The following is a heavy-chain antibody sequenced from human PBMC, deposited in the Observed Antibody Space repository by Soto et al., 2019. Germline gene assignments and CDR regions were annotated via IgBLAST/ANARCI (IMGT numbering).Heavy chain of an antibody. V-gene: IGHV4-31*03. CDR2: IYYSGST. D-gene: IGHD3-10*01. CDR1: GGSISSGGYY. J-gene: IGHJ5*02. CDR3: ARRIYGSGSYYMGNWFDP. Sequence: TLSLTCTVSGGSISSGGYYWSWIRQHPGKGLEWIGYIYYSGSTYYNPSLKSRVTISVDTSKNQFSLKLSSVTAADTAVYYCARRIYGSGSYYMGNWFDPWGQGTLVTVSS.